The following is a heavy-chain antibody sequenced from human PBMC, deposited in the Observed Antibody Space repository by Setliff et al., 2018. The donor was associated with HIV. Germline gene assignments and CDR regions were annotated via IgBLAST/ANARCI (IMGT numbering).Heavy chain of an antibody. Sequence: ASVKVSCKASGYTFIDYFMHWVRQAPGQGLEWMGWLSTNNGDTNIPQRFRGRVTMTRDTSINTAYMELSGLRSDDTAVYYCARQLSNSLESWGQGTPVTVSS. CDR2: LSTNNGDT. V-gene: IGHV1-2*02. CDR3: ARQLSNSLES. CDR1: GYTFIDYF. J-gene: IGHJ4*02. D-gene: IGHD1-1*01.